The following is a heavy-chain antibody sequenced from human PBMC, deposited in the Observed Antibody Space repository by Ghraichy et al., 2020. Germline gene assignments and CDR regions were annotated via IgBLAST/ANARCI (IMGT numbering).Heavy chain of an antibody. V-gene: IGHV4-39*01. CDR3: ARLTYYDILTGSRSFDY. CDR1: GGSISSSSYY. D-gene: IGHD3-9*01. J-gene: IGHJ4*02. CDR2: IYYSGST. Sequence: SETLSLTCTVSGGSISSSSYYWGWIRQPPGKGLEWIGSIYYSGSTYYNPSLKSRVTISVDTSKNQFSLKLSSVTAADTAVYYCARLTYYDILTGSRSFDYWGQGTLVTVSS.